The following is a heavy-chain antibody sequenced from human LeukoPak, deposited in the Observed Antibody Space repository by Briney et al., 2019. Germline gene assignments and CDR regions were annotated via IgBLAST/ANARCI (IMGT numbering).Heavy chain of an antibody. J-gene: IGHJ4*02. Sequence: GGSLRLSCTASGFTFSDSYMSWIRQAPGKGLEWISKIGSSNVYTNYADSVKGRFTISRDNADNSLFLQMDSLRAEDTAVYYCVKNSGWYCLDYWGQGTLVTVSS. CDR1: GFTFSDSY. D-gene: IGHD6-13*01. CDR3: VKNSGWYCLDY. CDR2: IGSSNVYT. V-gene: IGHV3-11*03.